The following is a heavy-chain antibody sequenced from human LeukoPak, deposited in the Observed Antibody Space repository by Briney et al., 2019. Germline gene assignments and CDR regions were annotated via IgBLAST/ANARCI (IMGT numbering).Heavy chain of an antibody. J-gene: IGHJ3*01. D-gene: IGHD6-19*01. CDR2: ISWNSGSI. V-gene: IGHV3-9*01. CDR3: ARVLRGIAVAGPPIL. CDR1: GFTFDDYA. Sequence: GGSLRLSCAASGFTFDDYAMHWVRQAPGKGLEWVSGISWNSGSIGYADSVKGRFTISRDNAKNSLYLQMNSLRAEDTAVYYCARVLRGIAVAGPPILWGQGTMVTVSS.